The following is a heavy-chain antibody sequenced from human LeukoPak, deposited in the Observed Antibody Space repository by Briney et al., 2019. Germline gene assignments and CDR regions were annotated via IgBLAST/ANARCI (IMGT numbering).Heavy chain of an antibody. Sequence: SQTLSLTCTVSGASISSYYWSWIRQPPGKGLEWIGYIFYRGATHYNPSLKSRVTISVDTSKNQFSLRLTSVTAADTAVYYCASGPYPAAGTDHQFDYWGQGILVTVFS. CDR1: GASISSYY. CDR3: ASGPYPAAGTDHQFDY. J-gene: IGHJ4*02. D-gene: IGHD6-13*01. CDR2: IFYRGAT. V-gene: IGHV4-59*01.